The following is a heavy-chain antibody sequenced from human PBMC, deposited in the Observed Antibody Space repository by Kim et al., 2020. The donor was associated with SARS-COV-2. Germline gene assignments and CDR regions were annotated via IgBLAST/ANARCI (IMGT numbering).Heavy chain of an antibody. Sequence: PSLKSRITRSVDTSKNQFSLKLSSVTAADPAVYYCARVGARDYYYYGIDVWGPGTTVTVSS. D-gene: IGHD1-26*01. V-gene: IGHV4-59*01. CDR3: ARVGARDYYYYGIDV. J-gene: IGHJ6*02.